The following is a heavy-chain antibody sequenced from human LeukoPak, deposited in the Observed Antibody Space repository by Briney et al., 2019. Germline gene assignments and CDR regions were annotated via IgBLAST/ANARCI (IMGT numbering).Heavy chain of an antibody. CDR1: GYTFTSYG. Sequence: ASVKVSCKASGYTFTSYGISWVRQAPGQGLEWMGWINAGNGNTKYSQEFQGRVTITRDTSASTAYMELSSLRSEDMAVYYCARGRKLKRYKWPNWFDPWGQGTLVTVSS. J-gene: IGHJ5*02. D-gene: IGHD1-1*01. V-gene: IGHV1-3*03. CDR2: INAGNGNT. CDR3: ARGRKLKRYKWPNWFDP.